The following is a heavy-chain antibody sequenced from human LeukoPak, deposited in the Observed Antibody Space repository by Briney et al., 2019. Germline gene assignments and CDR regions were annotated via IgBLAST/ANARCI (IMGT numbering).Heavy chain of an antibody. D-gene: IGHD6-19*01. CDR2: ISYDGSNK. CDR1: GLIFSDYD. J-gene: IGHJ4*02. CDR3: ANIRDYNSGLFDY. V-gene: IGHV3-30*18. Sequence: GRSLRLSCAASGLIFSDYDMHWVRQAPGKGLEWVALISYDGSNKYYADSVKGRFTISRDNSKNTLYLQMNSLRAEDTAVYYCANIRDYNSGLFDYWGQGTLVTVSS.